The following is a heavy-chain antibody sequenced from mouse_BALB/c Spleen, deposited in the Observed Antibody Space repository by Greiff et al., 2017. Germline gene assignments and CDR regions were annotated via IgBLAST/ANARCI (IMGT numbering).Heavy chain of an antibody. J-gene: IGHJ3*01. D-gene: IGHD1-2*01. V-gene: IGHV5-4*02. CDR1: GFTFSDYY. Sequence: DVMLVESGGGLVKPGGSLKLSCAASGFTFSDYYMYWVRQTPEKRLEWVATISDGGSYTYYPDSVKGRFTISRDNAKNNLYLQMSSLKSEDTAMYYCARSLLRLRDWFAYWGQGTLVTVSA. CDR2: ISDGGSYT. CDR3: ARSLLRLRDWFAY.